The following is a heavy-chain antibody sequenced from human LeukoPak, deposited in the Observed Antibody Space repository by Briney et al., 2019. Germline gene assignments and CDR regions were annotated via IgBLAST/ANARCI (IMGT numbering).Heavy chain of an antibody. V-gene: IGHV1-69*13. CDR1: GGTFSSYA. Sequence: ASVKVSCKASGGTFSSYAISWVRQAPGQGLEWMGGIIPIFGTANYAQKFQGRVTITADESTSTAYMELSSLRSEDTAVYYCARASATRPPKHTTYYYYYGMDVWAKGPRSPSP. D-gene: IGHD6-6*01. J-gene: IGHJ6*02. CDR2: IIPIFGTA. CDR3: ARASATRPPKHTTYYYYYGMDV.